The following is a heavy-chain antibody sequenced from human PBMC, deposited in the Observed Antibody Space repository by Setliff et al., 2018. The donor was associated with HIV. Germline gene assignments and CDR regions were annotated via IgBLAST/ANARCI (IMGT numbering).Heavy chain of an antibody. Sequence: TLSLTCSVSWESKINHDWGWIRQSPGRGLEWIGSMFRGGGRQFQPSLASRVSISGATSKNQISLKMTSVTPADTAVYFCVGVPSYYRTGTLWVWGTGITVTVSS. V-gene: IGHV4-59*11. CDR1: WESKINHD. CDR3: VGVPSYYRTGTLWV. J-gene: IGHJ6*04. CDR2: MFRGGGR. D-gene: IGHD3-10*01.